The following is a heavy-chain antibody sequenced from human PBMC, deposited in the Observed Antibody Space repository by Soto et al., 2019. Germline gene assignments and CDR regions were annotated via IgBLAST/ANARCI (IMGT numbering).Heavy chain of an antibody. D-gene: IGHD2-15*01. Sequence: GASVKVSCKASGYTFTSYYMHWVRQAPGQGLEWMGIINPSGGSTSYAQKFQGRVTMTRDTSTSTVYMELSSLRSEDTAVYYCARGGCSGGSCYSGYYYGMDVWGQGTTVTVSS. CDR1: GYTFTSYY. V-gene: IGHV1-46*01. CDR3: ARGGCSGGSCYSGYYYGMDV. J-gene: IGHJ6*02. CDR2: INPSGGST.